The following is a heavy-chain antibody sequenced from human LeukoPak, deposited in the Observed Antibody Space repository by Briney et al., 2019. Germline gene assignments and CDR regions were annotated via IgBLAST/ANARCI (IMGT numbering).Heavy chain of an antibody. Sequence: PGGSLRLSCAASGFTFSSYSMNWVRQAPGKGLEWVSSISSSSSYIYYADSVKGRFTISRDNAKNSLYLQMNSLRAEDTAVYYCASTSSGYSSSWYSAVASYYYYYMDVWGKGTTVTVSS. D-gene: IGHD6-13*01. CDR1: GFTFSSYS. CDR3: ASTSSGYSSSWYSAVASYYYYYMDV. V-gene: IGHV3-21*04. CDR2: ISSSSSYI. J-gene: IGHJ6*03.